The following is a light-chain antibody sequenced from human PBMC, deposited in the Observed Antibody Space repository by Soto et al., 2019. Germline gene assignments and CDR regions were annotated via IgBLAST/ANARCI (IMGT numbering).Light chain of an antibody. Sequence: EIGMTRSPATLSVSPGERATLSCRASQSVSNSLAWYRQKPGQAPRLLIYGASTRATGVPARFSGSGSGTEFTLTISSLQSEDFAVYYCQQYSNWPPMYTFGQGTKLEIK. CDR3: QQYSNWPPMYT. V-gene: IGKV3-15*01. J-gene: IGKJ2*01. CDR1: QSVSNS. CDR2: GAS.